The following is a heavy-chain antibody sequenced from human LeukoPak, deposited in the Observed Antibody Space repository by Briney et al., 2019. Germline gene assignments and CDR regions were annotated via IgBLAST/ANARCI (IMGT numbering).Heavy chain of an antibody. J-gene: IGHJ6*02. CDR1: GESLNGHY. V-gene: IGHV4-34*01. Sequence: SETLSLTCAVYGESLNGHYWSWIRQSPGKGLEWIGEGSDSGGTKFNPSLKSRVTISIDTSNKRFSLHLTSVTAADTAVYYCARSTSSGSYGYYVYPMKVWGQGTTVTVSS. D-gene: IGHD1-26*01. CDR3: ARSTSSGSYGYYVYPMKV. CDR2: GSDSGGT.